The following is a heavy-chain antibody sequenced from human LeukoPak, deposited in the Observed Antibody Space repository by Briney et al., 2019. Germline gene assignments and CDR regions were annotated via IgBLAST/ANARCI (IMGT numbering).Heavy chain of an antibody. V-gene: IGHV4-61*01. CDR2: LYDSGST. Sequence: SETLSLACTVSGASVSSGSFYWSWIRHPPGKGLEWIGYLYDSGSTNYNTSHKSRLIISRDTSKNQFSLKLSCVTAADTAVYYCARDFGTGTTGGYYFDYWGQGTLVTVSS. D-gene: IGHD1-1*01. J-gene: IGHJ4*02. CDR1: GASVSSGSFY. CDR3: ARDFGTGTTGGYYFDY.